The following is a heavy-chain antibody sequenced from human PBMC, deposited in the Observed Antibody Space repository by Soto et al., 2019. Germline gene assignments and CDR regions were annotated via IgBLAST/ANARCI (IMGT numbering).Heavy chain of an antibody. CDR1: VPSLSSAYY. J-gene: IGHJ3*01. V-gene: IGHV4-38-2*01. Sequence: SETLSRTCGVSVPSLSSAYYWGWIRHPPGKGLEWIGSMYHSGSTFYNPSLKSRVTISMVTSNNQFSLKLRSATAADTAVYYCAAYDFSGAAAFDVWGLGIMVTVSS. D-gene: IGHD3-3*01. CDR3: AAYDFSGAAAFDV. CDR2: MYHSGST.